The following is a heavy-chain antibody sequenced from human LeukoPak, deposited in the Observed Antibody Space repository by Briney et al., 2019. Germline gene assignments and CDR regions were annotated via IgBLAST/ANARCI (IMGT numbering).Heavy chain of an antibody. D-gene: IGHD3-22*01. CDR3: ARDYYDSSGYYYAFDY. Sequence: SVKASCKASGGTFSSYAISWVRQAPGQGLEWMGGIIPIFGTANYAQKFQGRVTITTDESTSTAYMELSSLRSEDTAVYYCARDYYDSSGYYYAFDYWGQGTLVTVSS. J-gene: IGHJ4*02. CDR2: IIPIFGTA. CDR1: GGTFSSYA. V-gene: IGHV1-69*05.